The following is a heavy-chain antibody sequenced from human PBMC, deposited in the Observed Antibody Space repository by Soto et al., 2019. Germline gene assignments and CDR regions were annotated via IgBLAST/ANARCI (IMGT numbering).Heavy chain of an antibody. Sequence: ASVKVSCKTSGYTFSDFYIDWVRQAPGQGLEWMGWINPKSGDTNYAQEFQGWVSVTMDTSMRTVYMEVNRLKLDDTAVYYCAVGTWNWYDGFETWGQGTMVTVSS. CDR2: INPKSGDT. CDR1: GYTFSDFY. D-gene: IGHD1-7*01. J-gene: IGHJ3*02. CDR3: AVGTWNWYDGFET. V-gene: IGHV1-2*04.